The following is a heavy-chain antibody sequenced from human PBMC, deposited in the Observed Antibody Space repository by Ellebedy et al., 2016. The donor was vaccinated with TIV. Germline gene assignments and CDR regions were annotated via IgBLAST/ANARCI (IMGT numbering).Heavy chain of an antibody. CDR2: INHSGST. D-gene: IGHD6-13*01. J-gene: IGHJ5*02. CDR1: GGSFSGYY. Sequence: GSLRLSCAVYGGSFSGYYWSWIRQPPGKGLEWIGEINHSGSTNYNPSLKSRVTISVDTSKNQFSLKLSSVTAADTAVYYCARGHSSSWYFGFRRQETGVGTPGGFDPWGQGTLVTVSS. V-gene: IGHV4-34*01. CDR3: ARGHSSSWYFGFRRQETGVGTPGGFDP.